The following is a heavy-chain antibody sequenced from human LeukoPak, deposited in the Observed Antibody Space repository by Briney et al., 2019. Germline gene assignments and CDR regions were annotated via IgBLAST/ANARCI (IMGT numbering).Heavy chain of an antibody. CDR2: ISAYNGNT. D-gene: IGHD3-3*01. J-gene: IGHJ3*02. CDR1: GYTFPSYG. V-gene: IGHV1-18*01. Sequence: ASVKVSCKASGYTFPSYGISWLRQAPGKGLEWMGWISAYNGNTNYAQKLQGRVTMTTDTSTSTAYMELRSLRSDDTAVYYCAREKEWALIAFDIWGQGTMVTVSS. CDR3: AREKEWALIAFDI.